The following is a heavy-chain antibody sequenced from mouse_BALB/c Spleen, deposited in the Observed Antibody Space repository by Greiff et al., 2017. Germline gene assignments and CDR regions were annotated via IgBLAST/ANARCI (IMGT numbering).Heavy chain of an antibody. D-gene: IGHD2-4*01. CDR3: ARTTMITFDY. CDR2: ISSGGST. CDR1: GFTFSSYA. V-gene: IGHV5-6-5*01. J-gene: IGHJ2*01. Sequence: GQVVESGGGLVKPGGSLKLSCAASGFTFSSYAMSWVRQTPEKRLEWVASISSGGSTYYPDSVKGRFTISRDNARNILYLQMSSLRSEDTAMYYCARTTMITFDYWGQGTTLTVSS.